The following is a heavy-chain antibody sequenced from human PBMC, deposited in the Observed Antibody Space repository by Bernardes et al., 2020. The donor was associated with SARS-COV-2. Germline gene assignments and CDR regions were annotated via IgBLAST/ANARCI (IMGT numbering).Heavy chain of an antibody. CDR3: ASEGITMVRGVIKHYYYGMDV. CDR2: IYYSGST. Sequence: SETLSLTCTVSGGSISSGGYYWSWIRQHPGKGLEWIGYIYYSGSTYYNPSLKSRVTISVDTSKNQFSLKLSSVTAADTAVYYCASEGITMVRGVIKHYYYGMDVWGQGTTVTVSS. D-gene: IGHD3-10*01. J-gene: IGHJ6*02. V-gene: IGHV4-31*03. CDR1: GGSISSGGYY.